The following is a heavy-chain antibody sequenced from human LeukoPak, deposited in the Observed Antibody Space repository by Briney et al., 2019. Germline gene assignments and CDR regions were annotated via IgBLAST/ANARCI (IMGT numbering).Heavy chain of an antibody. J-gene: IGHJ5*02. CDR3: ARLHYYDSSGYHSWFDP. CDR2: IYPGDSDT. Sequence: GESLKISCKGSGYNFTNYWIGWVRQMPGKGLECMGIIYPGDSDTRYSPSFQGQVTISADKSISTAYLQWSSLKASDTAMYYCARLHYYDSSGYHSWFDPWGQGTLVTVSS. V-gene: IGHV5-51*01. CDR1: GYNFTNYW. D-gene: IGHD3-22*01.